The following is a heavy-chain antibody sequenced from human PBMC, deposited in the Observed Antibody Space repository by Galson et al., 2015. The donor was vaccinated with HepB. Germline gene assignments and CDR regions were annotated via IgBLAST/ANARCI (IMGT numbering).Heavy chain of an antibody. J-gene: IGHJ4*02. Sequence: LSLTCTVSGGSISSYYWSWIRQPPGKGLEWIGYIYYSGSTNYNPSLKSRVTISVDTSKNQFSLKLSSVTAADTAVYYCARALRGRLNFDYWGQGTLVTVSS. CDR2: IYYSGST. D-gene: IGHD3-10*01. CDR3: ARALRGRLNFDY. CDR1: GGSISSYY. V-gene: IGHV4-59*01.